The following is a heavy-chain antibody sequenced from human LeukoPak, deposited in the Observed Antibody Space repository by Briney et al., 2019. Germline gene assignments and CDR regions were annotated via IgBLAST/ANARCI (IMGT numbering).Heavy chain of an antibody. Sequence: GRSLRLSCAASGFTFSSYSMNWVRQAPGKGLEWVSYISSSSSTIYYADSVKGRFTISRDNAKNSLYLQMNSQRAEDTAVYYCARDLEYLGWDYWGQGTLVTVSS. V-gene: IGHV3-48*01. CDR1: GFTFSSYS. J-gene: IGHJ4*02. CDR2: ISSSSSTI. D-gene: IGHD2/OR15-2a*01. CDR3: ARDLEYLGWDY.